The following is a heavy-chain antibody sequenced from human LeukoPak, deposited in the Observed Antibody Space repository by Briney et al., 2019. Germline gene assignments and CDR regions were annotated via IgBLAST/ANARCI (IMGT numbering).Heavy chain of an antibody. CDR3: ARDRGYFDSSGYRFDAFDI. CDR1: GYTFTAYY. D-gene: IGHD3-22*01. Sequence: ASVNLSCKASGYTFTAYYMHWVRQAPGQGFEWMGWINPNKGGTNYAQKFQGRVTMTRDTSISTAYMELNRLTSDDTAVSYCARDRGYFDSSGYRFDAFDIWGQRTMVSVSS. CDR2: INPNKGGT. V-gene: IGHV1-2*02. J-gene: IGHJ3*02.